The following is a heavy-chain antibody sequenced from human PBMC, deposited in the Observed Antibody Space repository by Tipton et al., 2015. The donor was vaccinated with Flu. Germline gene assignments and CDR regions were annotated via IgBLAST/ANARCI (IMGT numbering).Heavy chain of an antibody. Sequence: TLSLTCTVSGGSISSSSYYWGWIRQPPGKGLEWIGSIYYSGSTYYNPSLKSRVTISVDTSKNQFSLKLSSVTAADTAVDYCAREGVAAAGGGWAFDIRGQVTMVPGFS. CDR1: GGSISSSSYY. J-gene: IGHJ3*02. CDR3: AREGVAAAGGGWAFDI. CDR2: IYYSGST. D-gene: IGHD6-13*01. V-gene: IGHV4-39*07.